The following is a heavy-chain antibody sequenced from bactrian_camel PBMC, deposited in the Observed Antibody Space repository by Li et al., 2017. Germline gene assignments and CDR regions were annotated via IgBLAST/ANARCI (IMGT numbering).Heavy chain of an antibody. Sequence: HVQLVESGGDSVQAGGSLRLSCVASGNTSNCMGWFRQRPGEEREGVASLAMDGRTKYTDSVKGRFTISKDNAKNTLYLQMNNLEPEDTAMYYCVADTRWWYCSTIKDFHYWGQGTQVTVS. D-gene: IGHD2*01. V-gene: IGHV3S53*01. CDR2: LAMDGRT. CDR3: VADTRWWYCSTIKDFHY. CDR1: GNTSNC. J-gene: IGHJ6*01.